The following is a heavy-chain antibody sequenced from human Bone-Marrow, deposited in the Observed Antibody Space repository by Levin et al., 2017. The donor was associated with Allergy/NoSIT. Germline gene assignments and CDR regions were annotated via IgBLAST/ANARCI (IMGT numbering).Heavy chain of an antibody. CDR1: GFTFSSYD. CDR3: AREGLQLNYAMDV. Sequence: HTGGSLRLSCAASGFTFSSYDMHWVRQPTGKGLEWVSGISAAGDTYYLGSVKGRFTISRENAKNSLYLQMNSLRAGDTAVYYCAREGLQLNYAMDVWGQGTTVTVSS. J-gene: IGHJ6*02. CDR2: ISAAGDT. V-gene: IGHV3-13*04. D-gene: IGHD4-11*01.